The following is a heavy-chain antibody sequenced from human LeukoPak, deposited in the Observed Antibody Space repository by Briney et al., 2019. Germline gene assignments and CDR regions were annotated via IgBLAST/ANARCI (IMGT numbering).Heavy chain of an antibody. D-gene: IGHD1-14*01. J-gene: IGHJ4*02. CDR2: IKYYGGEK. Sequence: PGGSPRLSCAASGFTFSNYWMSWVRQAPGKGLEWVANIKYYGGEKYYADSVRGRFTISRDNAKSSLYLQMNSLRAEDTAVYYCASALPADHFDFWGQGTLVTVSS. CDR1: GFTFSNYW. CDR3: ASALPADHFDF. V-gene: IGHV3-7*01.